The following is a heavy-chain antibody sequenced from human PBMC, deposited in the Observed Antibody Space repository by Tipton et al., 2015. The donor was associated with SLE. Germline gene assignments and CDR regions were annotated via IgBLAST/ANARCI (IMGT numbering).Heavy chain of an antibody. CDR2: IYHSGST. Sequence: GLVKPSETLSLTCGVSAYSISSAYFWGWIRQPPGKGLEWIGSIYHSGSTYYNPSLKSRVTISVDTSKNQFSLKLSSVTAADTAVYYCARAVKQQLVRTSKWVYYMDVWGKGTTVTVTS. J-gene: IGHJ6*03. CDR1: AYSISSAYF. D-gene: IGHD6-13*01. V-gene: IGHV4-38-2*01. CDR3: ARAVKQQLVRTSKWVYYMDV.